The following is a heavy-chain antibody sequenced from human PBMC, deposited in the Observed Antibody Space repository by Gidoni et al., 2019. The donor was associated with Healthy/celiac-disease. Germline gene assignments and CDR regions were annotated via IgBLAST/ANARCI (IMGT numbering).Heavy chain of an antibody. Sequence: EVHLLESGGGLVQPGGSLRLSCAASGFTFSSYAMSWVHQAPGSGLEVVAAISGIGGSTYYEDSGKGRFTISRDNSKNTLYLQMNSLRAEDTAVYYCAKITTPPAAAGPRVGAFEIWGQGTMVTVSS. CDR2: ISGIGGST. D-gene: IGHD6-13*01. V-gene: IGHV3-23*01. CDR3: AKITTPPAAAGPRVGAFEI. CDR1: GFTFSSYA. J-gene: IGHJ3*02.